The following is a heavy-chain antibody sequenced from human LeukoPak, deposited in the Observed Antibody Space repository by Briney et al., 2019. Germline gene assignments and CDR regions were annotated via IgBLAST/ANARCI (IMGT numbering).Heavy chain of an antibody. CDR3: AKDYCTITTCSFDS. CDR1: GFTFSSYA. D-gene: IGHD2-2*01. V-gene: IGHV3-23*01. Sequence: GGSLRLSCAASGFTFSSYAMSWVRQAPGKGLEWVSGISGSGDTTYYADSVKGRFTISRDNSNNTLYLQMNIQRAEDTAVYYCAKDYCTITTCSFDSWGQGTLVTVSS. J-gene: IGHJ4*02. CDR2: ISGSGDTT.